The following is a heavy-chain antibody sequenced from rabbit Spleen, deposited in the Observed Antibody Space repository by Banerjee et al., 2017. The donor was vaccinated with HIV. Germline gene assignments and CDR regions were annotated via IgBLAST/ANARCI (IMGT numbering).Heavy chain of an antibody. V-gene: IGHV1S45*01. CDR1: GFSFSDKAV. CDR2: INAVTGRA. CDR3: ARAGEGGDGYLNL. D-gene: IGHD5-1*01. Sequence: QEQLVESGGGLVQPEGSLKLSCTASGFSFSDKAVMCWVRQAPGKGLEWIACINAVTGRAVYASWAKGRFTISKTSSTTVTLQMASLTAADTATYFCARAGEGGDGYLNLWGPGTLVTVS. J-gene: IGHJ4*01.